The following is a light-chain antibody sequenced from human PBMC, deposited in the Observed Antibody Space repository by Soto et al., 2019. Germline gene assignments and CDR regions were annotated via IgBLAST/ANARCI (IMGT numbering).Light chain of an antibody. CDR2: SAS. J-gene: IGKJ1*01. CDR1: RGIRND. V-gene: IGKV1-17*01. CDR3: LQLNTYPWT. Sequence: DIQMTQSPSYLAASVGDTVTISCRASRGIRNDLGWYQQRPGRAPKRLIYSASSLQSGVPSRFSGSESGTEFTLTISSLQPEDCATYYCLQLNTYPWTFGQGTKVEIK.